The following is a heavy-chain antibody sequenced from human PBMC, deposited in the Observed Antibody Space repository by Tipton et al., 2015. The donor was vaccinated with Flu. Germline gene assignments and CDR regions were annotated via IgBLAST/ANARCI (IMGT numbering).Heavy chain of an antibody. V-gene: IGHV1-69*18. J-gene: IGHJ4*02. D-gene: IGHD3-16*01. CDR1: GGTFSTYA. Sequence: QVQLVQSGAEVKKPGSSVKVSCKTSGGTFSTYAITWVRQAPGQGLEWMGRIIPMFGTTNHAQKFLGRVTISADVSTATTYMELSSLGSEDTAVYYCARVPLNYDNGWIPHYFQYWGQGTLVTVSS. CDR3: ARVPLNYDNGWIPHYFQY. CDR2: IIPMFGTT.